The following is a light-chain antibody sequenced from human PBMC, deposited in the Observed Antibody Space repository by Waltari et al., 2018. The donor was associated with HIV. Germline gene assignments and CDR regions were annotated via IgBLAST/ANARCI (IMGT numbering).Light chain of an antibody. CDR3: AAWDDSLNGWV. J-gene: IGLJ3*02. V-gene: IGLV1-44*01. CDR2: SNN. Sequence: QSVLTQPPSASGTPGQRVTIPCSGSSSNTGSNIVNWYQQLPGTAPKLLIYSNNQRPSGVPDRFSGSKSGTSASLAISGLQSEDEADYYCAAWDDSLNGWVFGGGTKLTVL. CDR1: SSNTGSNI.